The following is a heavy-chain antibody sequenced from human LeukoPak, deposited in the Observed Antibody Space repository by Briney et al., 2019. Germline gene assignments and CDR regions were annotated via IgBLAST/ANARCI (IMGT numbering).Heavy chain of an antibody. D-gene: IGHD4-17*01. J-gene: IGHJ4*02. V-gene: IGHV4-4*07. CDR3: ARGGDYGDLRYFDY. Sequence: SETLSLTCTVSGGSLSSYSWSWIRQPAGKGLEWIGRIYTSGSTSYNPSLTSRVSMSLDTSKKQISLKLSSVTAADTAVYYCARGGDYGDLRYFDYWGQGTLVTVSS. CDR1: GGSLSSYS. CDR2: IYTSGST.